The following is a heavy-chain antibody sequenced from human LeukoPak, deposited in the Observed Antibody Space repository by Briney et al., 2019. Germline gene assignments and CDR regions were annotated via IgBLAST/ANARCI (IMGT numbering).Heavy chain of an antibody. D-gene: IGHD1-26*01. CDR2: INPYSGGT. J-gene: IGHJ4*02. CDR1: GYTFTDYY. Sequence: ASVKVSCKASGYTFTDYYMHWVRQAPGQGLEWMGWINPYSGGTNYAQNFQGRVTMTRDTSVSTGCMELSRLGSDDTAVYHCARIRGGNNYHFDYWGQGTLVTVSS. CDR3: ARIRGGNNYHFDY. V-gene: IGHV1-2*02.